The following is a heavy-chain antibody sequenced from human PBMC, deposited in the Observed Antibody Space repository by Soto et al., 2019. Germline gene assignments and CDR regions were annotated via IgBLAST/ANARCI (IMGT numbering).Heavy chain of an antibody. CDR3: ARRSVVPAAMPYYYYYYMDV. D-gene: IGHD2-2*01. J-gene: IGHJ6*03. Sequence: SETLSLTCTVSGGSISSYYWSWIRQPPGKGLEWIGYIYYSGSTNYNPSLKSRVTISVDTSKNQFSLKLSSVTAADTAVYYCARRSVVPAAMPYYYYYYMDVWGKGTTVTVSS. CDR2: IYYSGST. V-gene: IGHV4-59*08. CDR1: GGSISSYY.